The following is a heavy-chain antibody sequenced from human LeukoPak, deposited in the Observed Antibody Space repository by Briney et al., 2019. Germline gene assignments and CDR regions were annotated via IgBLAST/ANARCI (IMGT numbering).Heavy chain of an antibody. Sequence: PGGSLRLSCAASGFTFSSYAMHWVRQAPGKGLEWVAVISYDGSNKYYADSVKGRFTISRDNSKNTLYLQMNSLRAEDTAVYYCARDLWELLGPSDYWGQGTLVTVSS. CDR2: ISYDGSNK. CDR1: GFTFSSYA. CDR3: ARDLWELLGPSDY. D-gene: IGHD1-26*01. J-gene: IGHJ4*02. V-gene: IGHV3-30-3*01.